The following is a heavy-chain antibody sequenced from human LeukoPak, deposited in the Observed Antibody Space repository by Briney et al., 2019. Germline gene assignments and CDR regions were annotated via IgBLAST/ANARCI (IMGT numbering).Heavy chain of an antibody. D-gene: IGHD6-13*01. Sequence: SETLSLTCAVYGGSFSGYYWSWVRQPPGKGLEWIGEINHSGSTTYNPSLKSRVIIAVDTSKNQFSLKLTSVTAADTAVYYCARGKHPVYSSRLYYFDYWGQGTLVTVSS. J-gene: IGHJ4*02. CDR1: GGSFSGYY. V-gene: IGHV4-34*01. CDR2: INHSGST. CDR3: ARGKHPVYSSRLYYFDY.